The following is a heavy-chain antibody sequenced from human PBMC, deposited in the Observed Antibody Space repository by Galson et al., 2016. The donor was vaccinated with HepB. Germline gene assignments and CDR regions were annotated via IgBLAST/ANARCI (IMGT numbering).Heavy chain of an antibody. D-gene: IGHD2-2*01. Sequence: ETLSLTCTVSGGSISRSSYYWGWIRQPPGKGLEWIGTIYYSGSTYYNPSLRSRVTISVDTSKNQFSLKLSSVTAADTAVYYCARGRLPRNGYQLLYRVQREGNWFDPWGQGSLVTVSS. V-gene: IGHV4-39*01. CDR2: IYYSGST. J-gene: IGHJ5*02. CDR1: GGSISRSSYY. CDR3: ARGRLPRNGYQLLYRVQREGNWFDP.